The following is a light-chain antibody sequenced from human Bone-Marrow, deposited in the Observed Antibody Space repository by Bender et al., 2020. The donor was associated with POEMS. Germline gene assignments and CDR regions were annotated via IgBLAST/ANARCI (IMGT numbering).Light chain of an antibody. CDR1: DLVDKY. CDR2: QDT. V-gene: IGLV3-1*01. J-gene: IGLJ2*01. Sequence: SYELTQPPSVSVSPGQSATITCSGDDLVDKYVAWYQQKPGQSPVLVIYQDTKRPSGIPERFSGSNSGNTATLTISGTQAMDEADYYCQAWDTYSVIFGGGTKLTVL. CDR3: QAWDTYSVI.